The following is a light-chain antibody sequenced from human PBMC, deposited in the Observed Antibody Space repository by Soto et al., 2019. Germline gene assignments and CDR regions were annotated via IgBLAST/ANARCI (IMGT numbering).Light chain of an antibody. V-gene: IGKV1-39*01. CDR2: AVS. CDR1: QSIGTN. CDR3: QQTYSAPPL. Sequence: DIQMTQSPSSLSASIGDRVTLTCRASQSIGTNLNWYQQRPGKAPKLLIHAVSSLQSGVSSRFSGSGSGTDFTLSINSLQREDFATYYCQQTYSAPPLFGQGTKVEIK. J-gene: IGKJ1*01.